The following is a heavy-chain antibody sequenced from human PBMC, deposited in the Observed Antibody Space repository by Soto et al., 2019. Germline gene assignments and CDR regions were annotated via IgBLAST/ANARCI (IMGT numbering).Heavy chain of an antibody. CDR1: GGSISSGGYY. V-gene: IGHV4-31*03. CDR3: SRDPQY. J-gene: IGHJ4*02. Sequence: QVQLQESGPGLVEPSQTLSLTCTVSGGSISSGGYYWSWVRQHPGKGLEWTGYIYNSVSTYYKPSLNSRVSISVDKSKNQFSLKLSSVTAADTAVYYCSRDPQYWGQGTLVTVSS. CDR2: IYNSVST.